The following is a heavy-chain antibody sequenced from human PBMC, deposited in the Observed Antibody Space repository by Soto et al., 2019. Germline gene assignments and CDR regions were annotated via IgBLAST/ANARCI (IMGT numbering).Heavy chain of an antibody. CDR2: IYHSGST. Sequence: TSETLSLTCAVSGGSISSGGYSWSWIRQPPGKGLEWIGYIYHSGSTYYNPSLKSRVTISVDRSKNQFSLKLSSVTAADTAVYYCARGGITMVRGVMYYYYGMDVWGQGTTVTVSS. CDR1: GGSISSGGYS. J-gene: IGHJ6*02. CDR3: ARGGITMVRGVMYYYYGMDV. D-gene: IGHD3-10*01. V-gene: IGHV4-30-2*01.